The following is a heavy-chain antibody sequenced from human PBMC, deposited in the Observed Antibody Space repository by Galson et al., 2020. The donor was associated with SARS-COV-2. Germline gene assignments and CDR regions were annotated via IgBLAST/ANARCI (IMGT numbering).Heavy chain of an antibody. CDR2: ISSSSSVI. V-gene: IGHV3-48*04. Sequence: GGSLRLSCAASGFTFSTYSMNWVRQAPGKGLEWVSYISSSSSVIYYADSVKGRFTISRDNAKNSLYLQMNSLRAEDTAVYYCVRVTGYYFDYWGQGTLLTVSS. CDR3: VRVTGYYFDY. D-gene: IGHD7-27*01. CDR1: GFTFSTYS. J-gene: IGHJ4*02.